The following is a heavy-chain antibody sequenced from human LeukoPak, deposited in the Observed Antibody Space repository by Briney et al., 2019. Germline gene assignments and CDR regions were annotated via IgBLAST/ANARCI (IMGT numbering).Heavy chain of an antibody. V-gene: IGHV4-59*12. D-gene: IGHD2-21*01. CDR3: ARGRALFD. CDR2: IYYSGST. J-gene: IGHJ4*02. CDR1: GGSISSYY. Sequence: PSETLSLTCTVSGGSISSYYWSWIRQPPGKGLEWIGYIYYSGSTNYNPSLKSRVTISVDTSKNQFSLKLNSLTAADTAVYYCARGRALFDWGQGTLVTVSS.